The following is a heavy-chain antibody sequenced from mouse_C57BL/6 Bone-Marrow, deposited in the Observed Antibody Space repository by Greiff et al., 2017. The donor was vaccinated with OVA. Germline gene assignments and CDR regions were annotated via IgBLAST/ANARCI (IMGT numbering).Heavy chain of an antibody. V-gene: IGHV1-55*01. CDR1: GYTFTSYW. Sequence: QVQLQQSGAELVKPGASVKMSCKASGYTFTSYWITWVKQRPGQGLEWIGDIYPGSGSTNYNEKFKSKATLTVDTSSSTAYMQLSSLTSEDSAVYYCARSYYSNSHFAYWGQGTLVTVSA. D-gene: IGHD2-5*01. J-gene: IGHJ3*01. CDR2: IYPGSGST. CDR3: ARSYYSNSHFAY.